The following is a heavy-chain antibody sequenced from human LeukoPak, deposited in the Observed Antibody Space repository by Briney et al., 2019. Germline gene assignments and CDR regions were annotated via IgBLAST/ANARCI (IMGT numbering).Heavy chain of an antibody. CDR3: ARWYYYGSGRRQFDY. CDR1: GDSINSYY. D-gene: IGHD3-10*01. V-gene: IGHV4-59*08. Sequence: SETLSLTCTVSGDSINSYYWSWIRQPPGKGLEWIGYIYYSGSTNYNPSLKSRVTISVDTSKNQFSLNLSSVTAADTAVYYCARWYYYGSGRRQFDYWGQGTLVTVSS. J-gene: IGHJ4*02. CDR2: IYYSGST.